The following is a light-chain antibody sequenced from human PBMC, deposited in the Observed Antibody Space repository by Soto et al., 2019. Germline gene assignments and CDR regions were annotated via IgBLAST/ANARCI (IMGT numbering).Light chain of an antibody. CDR1: QSISSY. CDR2: AAS. Sequence: DIHITQSPSSLSASVGDRVTITCRAIQSISSYLNWYQQKPGKAPKLLIYAASSLQSGVPSRFSGSGSGTDFTLTISSLQPEDFAPYYCQQSYSTPITFGQGTRLEIK. V-gene: IGKV1-39*01. J-gene: IGKJ5*01. CDR3: QQSYSTPIT.